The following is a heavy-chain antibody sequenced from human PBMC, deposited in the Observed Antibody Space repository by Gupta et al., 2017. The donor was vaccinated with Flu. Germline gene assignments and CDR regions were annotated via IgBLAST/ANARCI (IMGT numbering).Heavy chain of an antibody. CDR1: GLPFSSYW. CDR3: ARGRGGGIATFGVVKTSDWLDF. D-gene: IGHD3-3*01. V-gene: IGHV3-74*03. J-gene: IGHJ5*01. Sequence: EVQLVESGVGLVQPGGSLRLPCVASGLPFSSYWMHWVRQAPGKGLVWVSRINSEGSSTMYADSVKGRFTISRNNVKNTVYLQMKSLSAEDTAIYYWARGRGGGIATFGVVKTSDWLDFWGQGTLVTVSS. CDR2: INSEGSST.